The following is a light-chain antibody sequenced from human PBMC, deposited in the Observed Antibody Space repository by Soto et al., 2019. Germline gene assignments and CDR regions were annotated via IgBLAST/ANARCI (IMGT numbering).Light chain of an antibody. J-gene: IGKJ1*01. CDR1: QTINSD. Sequence: DIQTTQSPSSLSASVGDRVTITCRSSQTINSDLNWYQQRPGKAPILLIYSASSLQSGVPSRFSGRGSGTDFTLTISSLQPEDFASYYCQQSYGTPQTFGQGTKVDIK. V-gene: IGKV1-39*01. CDR2: SAS. CDR3: QQSYGTPQT.